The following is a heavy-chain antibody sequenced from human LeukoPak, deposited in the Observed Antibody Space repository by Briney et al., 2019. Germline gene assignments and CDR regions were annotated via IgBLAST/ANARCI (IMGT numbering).Heavy chain of an antibody. V-gene: IGHV3-48*01. CDR1: GLTFSTYG. D-gene: IGHD3-10*01. CDR3: ARGRGEH. J-gene: IGHJ1*01. Sequence: GGSLRLSCVASGLTFSTYGMNWVRQSPGKGLEWVSYISSTGSPIYYADSVKGRFTISRDNAKNSLYLQMNSLRVEDTAMYYCARGRGEHWGQGTLVTVSS. CDR2: ISSTGSPI.